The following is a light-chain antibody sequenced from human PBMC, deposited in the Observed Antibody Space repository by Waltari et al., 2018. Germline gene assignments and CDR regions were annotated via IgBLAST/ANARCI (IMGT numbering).Light chain of an antibody. CDR2: DDT. V-gene: IGLV3-21*02. CDR1: DIAFTN. Sequence: SYVLTQPPSVSVAPGQTAKITCGGSDIAFTNVHWYQQKPGQAPVLVVYDDTDRPSGVPERFPGSNSRNTATLTISRVEAGDEADYYCQVWDHGSDGGVFGGGTELIV. CDR3: QVWDHGSDGGV. J-gene: IGLJ3*02.